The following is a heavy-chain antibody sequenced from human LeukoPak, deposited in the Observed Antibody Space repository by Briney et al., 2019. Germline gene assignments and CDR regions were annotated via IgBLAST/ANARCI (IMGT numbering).Heavy chain of an antibody. CDR1: GYTLTTYG. CDR3: ARQNDGSEGPFDY. CDR2: ISPYNGNI. J-gene: IGHJ4*02. V-gene: IGHV1-18*01. Sequence: GASVKVSCKASGYTLTTYGINWVRQAPGQGLEWMGWISPYNGNINYAQKLQGRVTMTTDTSTNTAYMELRSLRSDDTAVYYCARQNDGSEGPFDYWGQGSLVTVSS. D-gene: IGHD3-10*01.